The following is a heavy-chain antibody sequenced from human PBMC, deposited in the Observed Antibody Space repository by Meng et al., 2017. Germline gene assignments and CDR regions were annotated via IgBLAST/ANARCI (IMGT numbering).Heavy chain of an antibody. J-gene: IGHJ5*02. D-gene: IGHD3-22*01. Sequence: QRQLQGSGPVLVKPSETLSLTCTVSGGSISSSSYYWGWIRQPPGKGLEWIGSIYYSGSTYYNPSLKSRVTISVDTSKNQFSLKLSSVTAADTAVYYCARGYHYYYDSSGPFNWFDPWGQGTLVTVSS. CDR2: IYYSGST. CDR3: ARGYHYYYDSSGPFNWFDP. CDR1: GGSISSSSYY. V-gene: IGHV4-39*07.